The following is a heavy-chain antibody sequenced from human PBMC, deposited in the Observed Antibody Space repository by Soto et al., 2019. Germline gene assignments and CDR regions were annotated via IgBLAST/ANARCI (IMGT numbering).Heavy chain of an antibody. CDR1: GFSLTTDRVG. D-gene: IGHD1-26*01. CDR3: AHAYGGRSLY. V-gene: IGHV2-5*02. Sequence: QITLKESGPTLVKPTQTLTLTCTFSGFSLTTDRVGVGWIRQPPGEALEWLAVIYWDDSKTYRPSLENRRTITKDTSKNQVALTMTNIDSLDTATYYCAHAYGGRSLYWGQGTMVTVSS. CDR2: IYWDDSK. J-gene: IGHJ4*02.